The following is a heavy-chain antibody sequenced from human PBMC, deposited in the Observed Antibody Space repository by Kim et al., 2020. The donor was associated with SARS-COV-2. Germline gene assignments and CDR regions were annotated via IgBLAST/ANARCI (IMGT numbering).Heavy chain of an antibody. J-gene: IGHJ5*02. CDR2: ISGDGGST. V-gene: IGHV3-43*02. Sequence: GSLRLSCAASGFTFDDYAMHWVRQAPGKGLEWVSLISGDGGSTYYADSVKGRFTISRDNSKNSLYLQMNSLRTEDTALYYCAKVDDFLGPFDPWGQGTLVTVSS. CDR3: AKVDDFLGPFDP. CDR1: GFTFDDYA. D-gene: IGHD3-3*01.